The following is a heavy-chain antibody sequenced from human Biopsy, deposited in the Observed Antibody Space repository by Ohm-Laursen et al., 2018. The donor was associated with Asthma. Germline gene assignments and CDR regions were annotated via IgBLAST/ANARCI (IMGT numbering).Heavy chain of an antibody. J-gene: IGHJ6*02. V-gene: IGHV3-7*01. Sequence: SLRLSCAASGFTFGDYWTGWVRQVPGKGLEWVANIKHDGTEKNHVDSLKGRFTISRDNAKNSLYLQMNSLRAEDTAVYYCAREGGDYLSGYYYYYGMDVWGQGTTVTVSS. CDR3: AREGGDYLSGYYYYYGMDV. CDR2: IKHDGTEK. CDR1: GFTFGDYW. D-gene: IGHD4-17*01.